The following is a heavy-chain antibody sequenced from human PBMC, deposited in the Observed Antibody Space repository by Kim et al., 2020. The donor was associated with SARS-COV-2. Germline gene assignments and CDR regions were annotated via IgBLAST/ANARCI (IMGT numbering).Heavy chain of an antibody. V-gene: IGHV1-2*05. J-gene: IGHJ4*02. Sequence: ASVKVSCKTSGYTFTTRYLHWVRQVPGQGLEWMGRINPSNGGTNYAQKFQGRVTMTRDTSISTAYMELSRLRSDDTVVYYCARGNTETIDYWGQGTLVTVSS. CDR3: ARGNTETIDY. CDR1: GYTFTTRY. CDR2: INPSNGGT.